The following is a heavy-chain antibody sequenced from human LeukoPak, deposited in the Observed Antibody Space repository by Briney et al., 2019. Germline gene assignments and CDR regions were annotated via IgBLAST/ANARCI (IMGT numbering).Heavy chain of an antibody. V-gene: IGHV3-7*01. CDR2: INKDGSAK. CDR1: GFTFNNHW. Sequence: GGSLRLSCAASGFTFNNHWMVWVRQAPGKGLEWVANINKDGSAKFYGDSVKGRFTISRDNAKNSLYLQMNSLRAADTAVYYCARDANWASDYWGQGTLVTVSS. CDR3: ARDANWASDY. J-gene: IGHJ4*02. D-gene: IGHD7-27*01.